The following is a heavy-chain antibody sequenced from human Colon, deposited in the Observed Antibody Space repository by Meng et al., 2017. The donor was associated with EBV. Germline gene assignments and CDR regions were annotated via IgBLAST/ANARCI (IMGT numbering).Heavy chain of an antibody. D-gene: IGHD6-19*01. V-gene: IGHV4-34*01. CDR2: INYSGNT. CDR1: GGSFRGYY. Sequence: QVQLQESGPGLVKPSETLSLSCAVYGGSFRGYYWTWIRQPPGKGLEWVAEINYSGNTNYSPSLKSRVTISIDTSKNQFSLKLSSVTAADTAIYYCARRLAALDYWGQGTLVTVSS. J-gene: IGHJ4*02. CDR3: ARRLAALDY.